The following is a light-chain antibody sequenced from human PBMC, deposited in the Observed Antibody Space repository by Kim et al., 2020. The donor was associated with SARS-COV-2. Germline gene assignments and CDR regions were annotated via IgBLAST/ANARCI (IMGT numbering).Light chain of an antibody. Sequence: DIQMTQSPSTLSASVGDRVTITCRASQGIITYLAWYQQKPGKAPKLLIYGASTLQSGVPSRFSGSGSGTEFTLTISSLQPDDFATYYCQQFKSFPPTFGQGTKVDIK. CDR3: QQFKSFPPT. J-gene: IGKJ1*01. V-gene: IGKV1-9*01. CDR2: GAS. CDR1: QGIITY.